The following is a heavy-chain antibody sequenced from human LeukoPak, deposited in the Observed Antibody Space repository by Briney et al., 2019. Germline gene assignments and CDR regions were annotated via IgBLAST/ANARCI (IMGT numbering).Heavy chain of an antibody. D-gene: IGHD5-24*01. CDR1: GSAFSTFA. CDR2: ISGSGRST. CDR3: AKEFEMATIRGLFDY. J-gene: IGHJ4*02. V-gene: IGHV3-23*01. Sequence: QSGGSLRLSCAASGSAFSTFAMSWVRQAPGKGLEWVSRISGSGRSTYYTDSMKGRFTVYRDNSNNTLYLQMNSLRAEDTAVYYCAKEFEMATIRGLFDYWGQGTLVTVSS.